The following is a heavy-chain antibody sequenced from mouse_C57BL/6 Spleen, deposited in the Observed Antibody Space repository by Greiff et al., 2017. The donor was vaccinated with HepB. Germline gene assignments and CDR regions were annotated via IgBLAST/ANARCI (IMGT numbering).Heavy chain of an antibody. J-gene: IGHJ1*03. D-gene: IGHD1-1*01. V-gene: IGHV1-59*01. Sequence: QVQLQQPGAELVRPGTSVKLSCKASGYTFTSYWMHWVKQRPGQGLEWIGVIDPSDSYTNYNQKFKGKATLTVDTSSSTAYMQLSSLTSEDSAVYYCARKVYYYGSYWYFDVWGTGTTVTVSS. CDR2: IDPSDSYT. CDR3: ARKVYYYGSYWYFDV. CDR1: GYTFTSYW.